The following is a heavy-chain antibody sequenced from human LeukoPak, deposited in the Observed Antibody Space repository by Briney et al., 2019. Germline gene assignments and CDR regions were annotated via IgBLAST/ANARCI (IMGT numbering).Heavy chain of an antibody. CDR2: IYDSGST. Sequence: SETLSLTCTVSGGSISNGGYYWSWISQHPGKGRVWIGYIYDSGSTYYNPSHKSRAPLSVNTSKNQFSLKLSSVTAADTAVYYCARVNVTMFWGVIITERFDYWGQGTLVTVSS. CDR3: ARVNVTMFWGVIITERFDY. V-gene: IGHV4-31*03. D-gene: IGHD3-10*01. J-gene: IGHJ4*02. CDR1: GGSISNGGYY.